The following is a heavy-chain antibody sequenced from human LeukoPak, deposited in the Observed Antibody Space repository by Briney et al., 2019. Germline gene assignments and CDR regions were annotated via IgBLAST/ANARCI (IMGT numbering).Heavy chain of an antibody. V-gene: IGHV4-59*12. J-gene: IGHJ4*02. Sequence: SETLSLTCTVSGGSISSYYWSWIRQPPGKGLEWIGYIYYSGSTNYNPSLKSRVAISLDTSKNQFSLKLSSVTAADTAVYYCATSRDYDFWTVFAYYFDYWGQGTLVTVSS. D-gene: IGHD3/OR15-3a*01. CDR3: ATSRDYDFWTVFAYYFDY. CDR2: IYYSGST. CDR1: GGSISSYY.